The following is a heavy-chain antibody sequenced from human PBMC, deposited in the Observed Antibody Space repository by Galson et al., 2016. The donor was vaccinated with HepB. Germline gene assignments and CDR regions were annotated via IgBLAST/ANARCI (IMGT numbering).Heavy chain of an antibody. V-gene: IGHV4-39*01. CDR2: IYYSGST. D-gene: IGHD1-20*01. J-gene: IGHJ5*02. Sequence: SETLSLTCSVSGGSIATSNSYWAWIRQPPGKGLEWIGSIYYSGSTHYNPSLKSRLTVSVDTSKNQFSLTLTSVTAADTGVYYCARNITPIRGGENWFDPGGQGTLVTVSS. CDR3: ARNITPIRGGENWFDP. CDR1: GGSIATSNSY.